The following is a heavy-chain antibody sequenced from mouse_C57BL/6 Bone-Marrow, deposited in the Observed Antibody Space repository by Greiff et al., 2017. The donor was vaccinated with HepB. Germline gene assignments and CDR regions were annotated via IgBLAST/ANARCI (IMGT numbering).Heavy chain of an antibody. CDR3: ARDPPYDGSSHWYFDV. V-gene: IGHV5-4*01. Sequence: EVQVVESGGGLVKPGGSLKLSCAASGFTFSSYAMSWVRQTPEKRLEWVATISDGGSYTYYPDNVKGRFTISRDNAKNNLYLQMSHLKSEDTAMYYCARDPPYDGSSHWYFDVWGTGTTVTVSS. D-gene: IGHD1-1*01. CDR1: GFTFSSYA. CDR2: ISDGGSYT. J-gene: IGHJ1*03.